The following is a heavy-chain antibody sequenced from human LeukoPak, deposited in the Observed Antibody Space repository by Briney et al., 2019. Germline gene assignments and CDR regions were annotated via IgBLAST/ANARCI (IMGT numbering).Heavy chain of an antibody. CDR1: GYSISSGYY. D-gene: IGHD2-2*01. Sequence: SETLSLTCAVSGYSISSGYYGGWIRQPPGEGLEWIGSIYHSGSTYYNPSLKSRVTISVDTSKNQFSLKLSSVTAADTAVYYCARHGLGQSVVVVPAAAGYNWFDPWGQGTLVTVSS. J-gene: IGHJ5*02. V-gene: IGHV4-38-2*01. CDR2: IYHSGST. CDR3: ARHGLGQSVVVVPAAAGYNWFDP.